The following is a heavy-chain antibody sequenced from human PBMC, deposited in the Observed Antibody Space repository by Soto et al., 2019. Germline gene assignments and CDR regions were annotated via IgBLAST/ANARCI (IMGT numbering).Heavy chain of an antibody. CDR2: INSDGSST. Sequence: EVQLVESGGGLVQPGGSLRLSCAASGFTFSSYWMHWVRQAPGKGLVWVSRINSDGSSTSYADSVKGRFTISRDNAKNTLYLQMNSLRAEDTAVYYCARRGYSYGVNYYYYMDVWGKGTTVTVSS. CDR1: GFTFSSYW. J-gene: IGHJ6*03. CDR3: ARRGYSYGVNYYYYMDV. V-gene: IGHV3-74*01. D-gene: IGHD5-18*01.